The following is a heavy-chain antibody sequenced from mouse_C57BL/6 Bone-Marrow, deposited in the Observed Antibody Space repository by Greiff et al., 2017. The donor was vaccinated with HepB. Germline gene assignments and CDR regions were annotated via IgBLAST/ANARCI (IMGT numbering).Heavy chain of an antibody. V-gene: IGHV1-54*01. CDR3: ARSGDYGRGAWFDY. CDR2: INPGSGGT. CDR1: GYAFTNYL. J-gene: IGHJ3*01. Sequence: QVQLQQSGAELVRPGTSVKVSCKASGYAFTNYLIEWVKQRPGQGLEWIGVINPGSGGTNYNEKFKGKATLTADKSSSTAYMQLSSLTSEDSAVYVCARSGDYGRGAWFDYWGQGTLVTVSA. D-gene: IGHD2-4*01.